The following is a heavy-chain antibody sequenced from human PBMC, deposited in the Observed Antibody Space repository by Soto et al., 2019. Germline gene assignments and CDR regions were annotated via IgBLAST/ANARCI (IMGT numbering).Heavy chain of an antibody. V-gene: IGHV5-51*01. CDR1: GYKFGSAW. J-gene: IGHJ4*02. D-gene: IGHD3-3*02. CDR3: ARQLSHICDS. Sequence: GESLKISCKGVGYKFGSAWIGWVRQMPGKGLEWMGIIKPGTPNIRHSPSCRGHVTISADEAVSTAYLQWSSLKASDTAMYYCARQLSHICDSWGQGTLVTVSS. CDR2: IKPGTPNI.